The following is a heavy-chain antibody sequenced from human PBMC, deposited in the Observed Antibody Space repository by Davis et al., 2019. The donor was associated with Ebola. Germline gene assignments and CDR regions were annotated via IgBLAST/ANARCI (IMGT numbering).Heavy chain of an antibody. Sequence: HSQTLSLTCVISGDSVSTGGWNWIRQSPSRGLEWLGRTYYTSKWFNDYAVSVKGRITVNADTSKNQFSLQLDSVTPEDTALYYCARGWLRRGMDVWGEGTTVTVSS. D-gene: IGHD5-18*01. V-gene: IGHV6-1*01. J-gene: IGHJ6*04. CDR3: ARGWLRRGMDV. CDR2: TYYTSKWFN. CDR1: GDSVSTGG.